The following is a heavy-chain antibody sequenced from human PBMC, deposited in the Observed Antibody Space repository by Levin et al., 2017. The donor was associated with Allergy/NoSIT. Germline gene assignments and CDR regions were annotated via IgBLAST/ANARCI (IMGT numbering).Heavy chain of an antibody. V-gene: IGHV3-30*18. J-gene: IGHJ4*02. CDR1: GFTFSSYG. D-gene: IGHD6-19*01. CDR3: AKDHEWSSGLGDANDY. Sequence: GESLKISCAASGFTFSSYGMHWVRQAPGKGLEWVAVISYDGSNKYYADSVKGRFTISRDNSKNTLYLQMNSLRAEDTAVYYCAKDHEWSSGLGDANDYWGQGTLVTVSS. CDR2: ISYDGSNK.